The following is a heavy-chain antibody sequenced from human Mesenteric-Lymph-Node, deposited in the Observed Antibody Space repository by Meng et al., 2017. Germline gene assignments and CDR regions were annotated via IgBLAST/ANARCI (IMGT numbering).Heavy chain of an antibody. CDR1: GGTFSSYT. Sequence: ASVKVSCKASGGTFSSYTISWVRQAPGQGLEWMGIINPSGGSTSYAQKFQGRVTMTRDTSTSTVYMELSSLRSEDTAVYYCAREHGSGSYYYGMDVWGQGTTVTVSS. CDR2: INPSGGST. V-gene: IGHV1-46*01. J-gene: IGHJ6*02. CDR3: AREHGSGSYYYGMDV. D-gene: IGHD3-10*01.